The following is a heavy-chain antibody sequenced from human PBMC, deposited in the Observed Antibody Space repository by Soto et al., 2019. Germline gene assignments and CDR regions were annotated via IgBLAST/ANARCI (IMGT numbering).Heavy chain of an antibody. CDR3: VTXPGVVXSGXXDH. CDR1: GFTFRNYA. CDR2: VSGSGDST. V-gene: IGHV3-23*01. D-gene: IGHD2-8*01. Sequence: GGSLRLSCAASGFTFRNYAMSWVRQAPGKGLEWVATVSGSGDSTYYPDSVKGRFTIFRDNSKNTLYLQMNSLRAEDTAIYYCVTXPGVVXSGXXDHWGQXXLVTVSS. J-gene: IGHJ4*02.